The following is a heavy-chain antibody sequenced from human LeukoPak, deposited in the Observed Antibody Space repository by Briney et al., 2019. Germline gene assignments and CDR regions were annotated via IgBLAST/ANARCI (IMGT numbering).Heavy chain of an antibody. Sequence: GGSLRLSCAASGFTFSAYSLTWVRLAPGKGLEWVSIIYSGGSRYYADSVKGRFTISRDNSKNTLYLQMNTLRAEDTAVYYCARYKTAGDYFDYWGQGTLVTVSS. CDR1: GFTFSAYS. CDR3: ARYKTAGDYFDY. D-gene: IGHD2-21*02. CDR2: IYSGGSR. J-gene: IGHJ4*02. V-gene: IGHV3-53*01.